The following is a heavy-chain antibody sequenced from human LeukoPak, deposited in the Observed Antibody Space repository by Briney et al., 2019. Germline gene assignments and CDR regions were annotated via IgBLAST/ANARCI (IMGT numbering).Heavy chain of an antibody. V-gene: IGHV4-39*01. CDR2: IYYSGST. D-gene: IGHD2-8*01. J-gene: IGHJ4*02. CDR1: GGSISSSSYY. Sequence: SETLSLTCTVSGGSISSSSYYWGWIRQPPGKGLEWIGSIYYSGSTYYNPSLKSRVTISVDTSKNQFSLKLSSVTAADTAVYYCARHGSGCTNGVSYNLAYWGQGTLVTVSS. CDR3: ARHGSGCTNGVSYNLAY.